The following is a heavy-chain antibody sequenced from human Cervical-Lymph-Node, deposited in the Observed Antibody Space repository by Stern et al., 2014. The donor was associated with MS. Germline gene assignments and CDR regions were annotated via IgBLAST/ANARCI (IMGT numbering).Heavy chain of an antibody. D-gene: IGHD2-2*01. V-gene: IGHV3-23*04. J-gene: IGHJ6*02. CDR1: GLTFSTYA. CDR3: AKDLCRGVVVVPLYGLDV. CDR2: ISDSVVYA. Sequence: EVQLVESGGGLVQPGGSLRLSCAASGLTFSTYAFSWVRQAPGKGLEWASRISDSVVYAYYAYSVNGRFSNSTDNSKSMMYLEMQSLKAEGTAVYHSAKDLCRGVVVVPLYGLDVWGQGTTVTVSS.